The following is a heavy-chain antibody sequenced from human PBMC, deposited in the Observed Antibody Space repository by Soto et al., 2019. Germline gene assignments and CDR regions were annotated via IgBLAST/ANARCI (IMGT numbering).Heavy chain of an antibody. Sequence: GGSLRLSCAASGFTFSSYAMSWVRQAPGKGLEWVSAISGSGGSTYYADSVKGRFTISRDNSKNTLYLQMNSLRAEDTAVYYCAKEKDARDGYTLDAFDIWDQGTMVTVSS. CDR1: GFTFSSYA. V-gene: IGHV3-23*01. CDR3: AKEKDARDGYTLDAFDI. J-gene: IGHJ3*02. D-gene: IGHD5-12*01. CDR2: ISGSGGST.